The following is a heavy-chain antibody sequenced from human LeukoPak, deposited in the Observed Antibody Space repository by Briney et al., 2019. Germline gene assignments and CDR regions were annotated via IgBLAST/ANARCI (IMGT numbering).Heavy chain of an antibody. CDR2: IYHSGST. Sequence: TSETLPLTCTVSGVSITTYYWSWIRQPPGKGLEWIGYIYHSGSTNYNPSLKSRVTISVDTSKNEFSLKLTSVTAADTAVYYCAREANYYGSGSYFEGTFDYWGQGSLVTVSS. CDR3: AREANYYGSGSYFEGTFDY. CDR1: GVSITTYY. V-gene: IGHV4-59*13. J-gene: IGHJ4*02. D-gene: IGHD3-10*01.